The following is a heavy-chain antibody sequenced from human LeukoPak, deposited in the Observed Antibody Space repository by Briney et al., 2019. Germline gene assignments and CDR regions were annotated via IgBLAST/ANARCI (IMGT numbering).Heavy chain of an antibody. CDR2: INPNSGGT. V-gene: IGHV1-2*02. Sequence: GASVKVSCKASGYTFTDYYVHWVRQAPGQGLEWMGWINPNSGGTNYAQKFQGRVTMTRDTSISTAYMDLSRLRSDDTAVYYCARDIATSGHFPPEDHWGQGTLVTVSS. D-gene: IGHD1-26*01. J-gene: IGHJ4*02. CDR3: ARDIATSGHFPPEDH. CDR1: GYTFTDYY.